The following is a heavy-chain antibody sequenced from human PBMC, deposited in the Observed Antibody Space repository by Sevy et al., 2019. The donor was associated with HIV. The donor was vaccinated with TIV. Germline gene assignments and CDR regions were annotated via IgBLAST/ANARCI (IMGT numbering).Heavy chain of an antibody. CDR2: ISYDGFKT. V-gene: IGHV3-30*18. D-gene: IGHD1-1*01. J-gene: IGHJ4*02. CDR1: GFTFSTYG. CDR3: AKDGGGYNSAPSDY. Sequence: GGSLRLSCAASGFTFSTYGMHWVRQAPGKGLEWVAVISYDGFKTYYADSMKGRFTISRDNSKNTLYLQMNSLRVEDTALYFCAKDGGGYNSAPSDYWGLGTLVTVSS.